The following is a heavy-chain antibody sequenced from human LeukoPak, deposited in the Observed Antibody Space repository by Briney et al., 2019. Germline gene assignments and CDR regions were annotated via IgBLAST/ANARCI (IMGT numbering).Heavy chain of an antibody. CDR3: ARSITIFGVVTPDYYYYMDV. D-gene: IGHD3-3*01. CDR1: GYTFTSYG. Sequence: GASVKVSCKXSGYTFTSYGISWVRQAPGQGLEWMGWISAYNGNTNYAQKLQGRVTMTTDTSTSTAYRELRSLRSDDTAVYYCARSITIFGVVTPDYYYYMDVWGKGTTVTVSS. V-gene: IGHV1-18*01. CDR2: ISAYNGNT. J-gene: IGHJ6*03.